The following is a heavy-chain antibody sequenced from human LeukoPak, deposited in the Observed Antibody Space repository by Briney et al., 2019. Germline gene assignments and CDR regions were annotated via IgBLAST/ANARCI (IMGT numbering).Heavy chain of an antibody. CDR3: ARAANTISSYLFDY. CDR2: IYTTGRT. V-gene: IGHV4-4*07. D-gene: IGHD3-16*01. J-gene: IGHJ4*02. Sequence: SETLSLTCSVSGGSISSYWWSWIRQPAGKGRECIGRIYTTGRTNYNPSLKSRVSMSVDTTKNKFSLDLRAVTAADTAVYFCARAANTISSYLFDYWGQGALVTVSS. CDR1: GGSISSYW.